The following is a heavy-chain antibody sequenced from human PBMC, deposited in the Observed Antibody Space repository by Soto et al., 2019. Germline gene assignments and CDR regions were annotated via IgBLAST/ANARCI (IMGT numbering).Heavy chain of an antibody. Sequence: SETLSLTCTVSGGSISSSSYYWGWIRQPPGKGLEWIGSIYYSGSTYYNTSLKSRVTISVDTSKNQFSLKLSSVTAADTAVYYCARQEYCTNGVCYLYYFDYWGQGTLVTVSS. CDR1: GGSISSSSYY. CDR2: IYYSGST. CDR3: ARQEYCTNGVCYLYYFDY. D-gene: IGHD2-8*01. J-gene: IGHJ4*02. V-gene: IGHV4-39*01.